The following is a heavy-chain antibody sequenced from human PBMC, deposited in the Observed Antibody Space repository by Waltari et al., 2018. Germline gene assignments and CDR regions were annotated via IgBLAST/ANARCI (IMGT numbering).Heavy chain of an antibody. Sequence: QVQLVQSGAEVKKPGASVKVSCKVSGYTLTELSMHWVRQAPGKGLEWMGGFEPEEGETIYAQKFQCRVTMTEDTSTDTAYMELSSLRSEDTAVYYCATGPTPRNYYGMDVWGQGTTVTVSS. D-gene: IGHD4-4*01. CDR2: FEPEEGET. CDR1: GYTLTELS. V-gene: IGHV1-24*01. CDR3: ATGPTPRNYYGMDV. J-gene: IGHJ6*02.